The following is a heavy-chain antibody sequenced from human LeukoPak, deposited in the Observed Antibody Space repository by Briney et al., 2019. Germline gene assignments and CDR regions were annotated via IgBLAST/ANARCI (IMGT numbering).Heavy chain of an antibody. CDR3: TTSWITYYFDY. D-gene: IGHD5-12*01. V-gene: IGHV3-15*01. CDR2: IKSKTDGGTT. J-gene: IGHJ4*02. CDR1: GFTFSNAW. Sequence: GGSLRLSCAASGFTFSNAWMSWVRQAPGKGLEWVGRIKSKTDGGTTDYAAPVKGRFTISRDDSKSTLYLQINSLKTEDTAVYYCTTSWITYYFDYWGQGTLVTVSS.